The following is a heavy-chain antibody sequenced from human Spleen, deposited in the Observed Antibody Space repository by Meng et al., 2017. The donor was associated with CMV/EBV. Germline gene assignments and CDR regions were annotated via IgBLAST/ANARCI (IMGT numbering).Heavy chain of an antibody. CDR2: IKQDGSEK. D-gene: IGHD1-26*01. V-gene: IGHV3-7*01. CDR3: AREERSEWELYYYYYGMDV. Sequence: GESLKISCAASGFTFDDYGMSWVRQAPGKGLEWVANIKQDGSEKYYVDSVKGRFTISRDNAKNSLYLQMNSLRAEDTAVYYCAREERSEWELYYYYYGMDVWGQGTTVTVSS. J-gene: IGHJ6*02. CDR1: GFTFDDYG.